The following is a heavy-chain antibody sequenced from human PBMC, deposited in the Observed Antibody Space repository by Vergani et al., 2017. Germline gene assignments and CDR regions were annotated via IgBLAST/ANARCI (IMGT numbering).Heavy chain of an antibody. V-gene: IGHV4-30-4*01. CDR2: IYYSGST. Sequence: QVQLQQWGAGLLKPSETLSLTCAVYGGSFSSGDYYWSWIRQPPGKGLEWIGYIYYSGSTYYNPSLKSRVTISVDTSKNQFSLKLSSVTAADTAGYYCARGDYDYVWGSYRALPNNYWGQGTLVTVSS. CDR1: GGSFSSGDYY. J-gene: IGHJ4*02. D-gene: IGHD3-16*02. CDR3: ARGDYDYVWGSYRALPNNY.